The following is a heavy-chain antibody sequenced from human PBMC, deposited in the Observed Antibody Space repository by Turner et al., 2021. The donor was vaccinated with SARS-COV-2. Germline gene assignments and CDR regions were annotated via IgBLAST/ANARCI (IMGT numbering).Heavy chain of an antibody. CDR1: GGSISSSSYY. Sequence: LQLQESGPGLVKPSETLSPTCTVPGGSISSSSYYWGWIRQPPGKGLEWIGNIYYSGSAYYNPSLKSRVTISVDPSKNQFSLKLTSVTAADTAVYYCARLMDTAMDYYGTDVWGQGTTVTVSS. V-gene: IGHV4-39*01. J-gene: IGHJ6*02. D-gene: IGHD5-18*01. CDR2: IYYSGSA. CDR3: ARLMDTAMDYYGTDV.